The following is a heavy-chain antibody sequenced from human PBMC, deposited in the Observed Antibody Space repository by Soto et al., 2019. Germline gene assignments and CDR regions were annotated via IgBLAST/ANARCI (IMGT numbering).Heavy chain of an antibody. D-gene: IGHD6-13*01. CDR3: ARDPGGAAAGDLFDY. CDR1: GFIFSSQA. Sequence: PGGSLRLSCAVSGFIFSSQAMSWVRQAPGKGLEWVSGISAGGANTYYADSVKGRFTISRDNSQNTLYLQMNSLRAEDTAVYYCARDPGGAAAGDLFDYWGQGTLVTVSS. J-gene: IGHJ4*02. CDR2: ISAGGANT. V-gene: IGHV3-23*01.